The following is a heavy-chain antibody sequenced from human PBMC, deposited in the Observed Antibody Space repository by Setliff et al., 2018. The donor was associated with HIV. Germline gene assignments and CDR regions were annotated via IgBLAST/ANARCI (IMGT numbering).Heavy chain of an antibody. CDR3: TREGRGDPAMATTRIDY. D-gene: IGHD1-1*01. J-gene: IGHJ4*02. CDR1: GDSISSGSYF. CDR2: IYYTGFA. Sequence: SETLSLTCSVSGDSISSGSYFWGWIRQTPGKGLEWIGNIYYTGFAYYNPSLKSRVTISLDTSKTHFFLNSTSVTDADAAVYFCTREGRGDPAMATTRIDYWGQGKLVTVSS. V-gene: IGHV4-39*02.